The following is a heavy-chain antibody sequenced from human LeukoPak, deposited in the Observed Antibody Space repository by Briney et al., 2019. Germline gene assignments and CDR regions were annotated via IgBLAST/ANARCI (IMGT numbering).Heavy chain of an antibody. CDR2: IYYSGST. Sequence: KPSETLSLTCTVSGGSISSSSYFWGWIRQPPGKGLEWIGSIYYSGSTYYNPSLKSRVTISVDTSKNQFSLKLSSVTAADTAVYYCAYTNNLYHWGQGTLVVVSS. D-gene: IGHD3-16*01. J-gene: IGHJ5*02. CDR1: GGSISSSSYF. V-gene: IGHV4-39*01. CDR3: AYTNNLYH.